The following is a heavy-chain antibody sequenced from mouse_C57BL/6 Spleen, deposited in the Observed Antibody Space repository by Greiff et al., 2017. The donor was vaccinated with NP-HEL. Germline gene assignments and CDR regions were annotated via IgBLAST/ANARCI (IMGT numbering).Heavy chain of an antibody. CDR1: GFTFSDYY. CDR2: INYDGSST. V-gene: IGHV5-16*01. Sequence: EVKLVESEGGLVQPGSSMKLSCTASGFTFSDYYMAWVRQVPEKGLEWVANINYDGSSTYYLDSLKSRFIISRDNAKNILYLQMSSLKSEDTATYYSARADGYFDVWGTGTTVTVSS. J-gene: IGHJ1*03. CDR3: ARADGYFDV.